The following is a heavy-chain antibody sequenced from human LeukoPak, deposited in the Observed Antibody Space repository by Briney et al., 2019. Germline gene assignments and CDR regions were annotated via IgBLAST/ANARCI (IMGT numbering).Heavy chain of an antibody. CDR3: AVTAMVRGVSYFDY. V-gene: IGHV1-24*01. J-gene: IGHJ4*02. CDR1: GYTLTELS. D-gene: IGHD3-10*01. CDR2: FDPEDGET. Sequence: GASVKVSCKVSGYTLTELSMHWVREAPGKGLEWMGGFDPEDGETIYAQKFQGRVTMTEDTSTDTAYMELSSLRSEDTAVYYCAVTAMVRGVSYFDYWGQGTLVTVSS.